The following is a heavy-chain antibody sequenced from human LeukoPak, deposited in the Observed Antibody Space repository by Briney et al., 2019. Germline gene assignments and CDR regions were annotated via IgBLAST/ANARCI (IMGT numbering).Heavy chain of an antibody. Sequence: SEALSLTCTVSGYSISSGYYWGWIRQPPGKGLEWIGSIYHSGSTYYNPSLKSRVTISVDTSKNQFSLKLSSVTAADTAVYYCARERYCSSTSCYKPQAIYYYYMDVWGKGTTVTVSS. CDR1: GYSISSGYY. J-gene: IGHJ6*03. CDR3: ARERYCSSTSCYKPQAIYYYYMDV. CDR2: IYHSGST. V-gene: IGHV4-38-2*02. D-gene: IGHD2-2*02.